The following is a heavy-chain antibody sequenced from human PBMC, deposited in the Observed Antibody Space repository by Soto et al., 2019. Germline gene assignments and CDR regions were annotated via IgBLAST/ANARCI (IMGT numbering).Heavy chain of an antibody. D-gene: IGHD3-10*02. Sequence: EVQLVESGGGLVEPGGSLSPSCPPSGFSFRSAWLNWARQTPGRGLEWVGRIKSKPDGGTPNFAARVNGRFDISRDDSRDRMYMQMNSLKTEDTGVYYCTTDSLFIQMLVRFDFWGLGTLVTVSS. CDR1: GFSFRSAW. CDR2: IKSKPDGGTP. J-gene: IGHJ4*01. V-gene: IGHV3-15*07. CDR3: TTDSLFIQMLVRFDF.